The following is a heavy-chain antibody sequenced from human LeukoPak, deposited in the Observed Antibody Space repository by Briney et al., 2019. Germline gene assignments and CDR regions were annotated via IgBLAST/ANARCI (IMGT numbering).Heavy chain of an antibody. Sequence: PGGSLRLSCAASGFTFSSYSMNGVRQAPGKGLEWVSSISSSSSYIYYADSVKGRFTISRDNAKNSLYLQMNSLRAEDTAVYYCARGGRVRGVIGYYYGMDVWGQGTTVTVSS. CDR1: GFTFSSYS. D-gene: IGHD3-10*01. J-gene: IGHJ6*02. CDR3: ARGGRVRGVIGYYYGMDV. CDR2: ISSSSSYI. V-gene: IGHV3-21*01.